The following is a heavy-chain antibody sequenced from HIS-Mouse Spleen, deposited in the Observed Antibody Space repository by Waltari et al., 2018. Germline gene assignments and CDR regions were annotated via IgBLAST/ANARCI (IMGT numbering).Heavy chain of an antibody. D-gene: IGHD6-13*01. CDR1: GGPIRSSSYY. Sequence: QLQLQESGPGLVKPSETLSPTCTVSGGPIRSSSYYWGWIRQPPGKGLEWIGSIYYSGSTYYNPSLKSRVTISVDTSKNQFSLKLSSVTAADTAVYYCAREIPYSSSWYDWYFDLWGRGTLVTVSS. CDR2: IYYSGST. V-gene: IGHV4-39*07. CDR3: AREIPYSSSWYDWYFDL. J-gene: IGHJ2*01.